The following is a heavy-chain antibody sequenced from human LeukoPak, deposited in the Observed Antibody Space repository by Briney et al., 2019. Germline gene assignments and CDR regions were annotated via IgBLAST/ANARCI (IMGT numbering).Heavy chain of an antibody. Sequence: SGPTLVNPTQTLTLTCTFSGFSFSTGGVGVGWIRQPPGEALEWLGVIYENDEKLYSSSLQNRLSITKDTSKNQVVLTMANMDPVGTATYYCAHRHRGVASDIWGQGTMVTVSS. CDR1: GFSFSTGGVG. CDR2: IYENDEK. J-gene: IGHJ3*02. V-gene: IGHV2-5*01. CDR3: AHRHRGVASDI. D-gene: IGHD2-15*01.